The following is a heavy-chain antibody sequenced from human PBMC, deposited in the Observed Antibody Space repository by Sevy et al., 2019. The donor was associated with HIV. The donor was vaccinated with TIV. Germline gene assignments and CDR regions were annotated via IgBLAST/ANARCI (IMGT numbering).Heavy chain of an antibody. D-gene: IGHD2-2*01. CDR2: ISGSGDST. V-gene: IGHV3-23*01. J-gene: IGHJ6*02. CDR3: AKVVVPADIDPFYYYAYGMDV. Sequence: GGSLRLSCAASGFTFSNYAINWVRQAPGKGLEWVSRISGSGDSTFYADSVKGRFTISRDNSKNTVHLQINSMRVEHTAVYYCAKVVVPADIDPFYYYAYGMDVWGQGTTVIVSS. CDR1: GFTFSNYA.